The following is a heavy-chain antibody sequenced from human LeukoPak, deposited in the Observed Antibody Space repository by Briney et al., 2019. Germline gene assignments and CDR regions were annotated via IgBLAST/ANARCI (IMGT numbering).Heavy chain of an antibody. CDR1: GFAFRHLA. J-gene: IGHJ4*02. Sequence: GGSLRLSCAASGFAFRHLAMGWVRQAPGKGLEWVSAISGSGGSTYYADSVKGRFTISRDNSKNTLYLQMNSLRAEDTAVYYCARHIAVAGSFDYWGQGTLVTVSS. V-gene: IGHV3-23*01. D-gene: IGHD6-19*01. CDR3: ARHIAVAGSFDY. CDR2: ISGSGGST.